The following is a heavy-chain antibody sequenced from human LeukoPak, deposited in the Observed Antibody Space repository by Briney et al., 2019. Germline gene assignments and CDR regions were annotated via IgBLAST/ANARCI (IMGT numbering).Heavy chain of an antibody. V-gene: IGHV4-61*02. CDR2: IYTSGST. CDR1: GGSISSGSYY. Sequence: PSETLSLTCTVSGGSISSGSYYWSWIRQPAGKGLEWIGRIYTSGSTNYNPSLKSRVTMSVDTSKNQFSLKLSSVTAADTAVYYCAREGTGTKEWGQGTLVTVSS. J-gene: IGHJ4*02. CDR3: AREGTGTKE. D-gene: IGHD1-1*01.